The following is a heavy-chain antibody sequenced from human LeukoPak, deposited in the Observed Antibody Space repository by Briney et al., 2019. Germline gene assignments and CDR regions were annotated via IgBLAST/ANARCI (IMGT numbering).Heavy chain of an antibody. J-gene: IGHJ3*02. CDR2: ISYDGSNK. V-gene: IGHV3-30*18. CDR1: GFTFSSYG. Sequence: GGSLRLSCAASGFTFSSYGMHWVRQAPGKGLEWVAVISYDGSNKYYADSVKGRFTISRDNSKNTLYPQMNSLRAEDTAVYYCAKGASYYYDSSGYADAFDIWGQGTMVTVSS. D-gene: IGHD3-22*01. CDR3: AKGASYYYDSSGYADAFDI.